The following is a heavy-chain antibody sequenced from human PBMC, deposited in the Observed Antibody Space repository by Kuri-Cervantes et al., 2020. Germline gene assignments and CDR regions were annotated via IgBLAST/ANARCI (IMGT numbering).Heavy chain of an antibody. CDR2: ISYDGSNK. CDR1: GFTFSSYA. CDR3: ARAVMVAAPTDY. Sequence: GESLQISCAASGFTFSSYAMSWVRQAPGKGLEWVAVISYDGSNKYYADSVKGRFTISRDNSKNTLYLQMNSLRAEDTAVYYCARAVMVAAPTDYWGQGTLVTVSS. V-gene: IGHV3-30-3*01. J-gene: IGHJ4*02. D-gene: IGHD2-15*01.